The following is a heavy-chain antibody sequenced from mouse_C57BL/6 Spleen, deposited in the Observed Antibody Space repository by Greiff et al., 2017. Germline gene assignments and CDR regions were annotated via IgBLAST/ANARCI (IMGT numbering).Heavy chain of an antibody. CDR1: GYAFSSSW. CDR2: IYPGDGDT. J-gene: IGHJ2*01. CDR3: ARSPNFPSFDY. Sequence: VQLQESGPELVKPGASVKISCKASGYAFSSSWMNWVKQRPGKGLEWIGRIYPGDGDTKYNGKFKGKATLTADKSSSTAYMQLSSLTSEDSAVYFCARSPNFPSFDYWGQGTTLTVSS. D-gene: IGHD4-1*02. V-gene: IGHV1-82*01.